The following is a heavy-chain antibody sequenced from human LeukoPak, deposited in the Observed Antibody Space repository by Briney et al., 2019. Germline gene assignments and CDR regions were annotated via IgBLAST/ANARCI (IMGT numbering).Heavy chain of an antibody. J-gene: IGHJ3*02. D-gene: IGHD2-2*01. CDR2: ISGSGGST. Sequence: GGSLRLSCAASGFTFSSYAMSWVRQAPGKGLEWVSAISGSGGSTYYADSVKGRFTISRDNSKNTLYLQMNSLRAEDTAVYYCARSGLGYCSSTSCPRDAFDIWGQGTMVTVSS. CDR3: ARSGLGYCSSTSCPRDAFDI. CDR1: GFTFSSYA. V-gene: IGHV3-23*01.